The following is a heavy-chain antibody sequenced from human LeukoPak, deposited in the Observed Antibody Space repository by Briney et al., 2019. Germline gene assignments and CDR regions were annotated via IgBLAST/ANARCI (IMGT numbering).Heavy chain of an antibody. CDR3: ARGPRITMINDY. D-gene: IGHD3-22*01. CDR1: GGSFSGYY. J-gene: IGHJ4*02. Sequence: KSSETLSLTCAVYGGSFSGYYWSWIRQPPGKGLEWIGEINHSGSTNYNPSLKSQVTISVDTSKNQFSLKLSSVTAADTAVYYCARGPRITMINDYWGQGTLVTVSS. V-gene: IGHV4-34*01. CDR2: INHSGST.